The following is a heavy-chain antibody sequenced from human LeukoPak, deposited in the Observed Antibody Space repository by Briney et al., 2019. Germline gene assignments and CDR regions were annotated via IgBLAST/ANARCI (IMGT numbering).Heavy chain of an antibody. CDR1: GYTFTSYD. Sequence: ASVKVSCKASGYTFTSYDINWVRQATGQGLEWMGWMNLNSGDTGYGQKFQGRVTMTRNTSISTAYMELSSLRSEDTAVYYCARGYRYYDSSGYYSVDYWGQGTLVTVSS. CDR2: MNLNSGDT. J-gene: IGHJ4*02. V-gene: IGHV1-8*01. D-gene: IGHD3-22*01. CDR3: ARGYRYYDSSGYYSVDY.